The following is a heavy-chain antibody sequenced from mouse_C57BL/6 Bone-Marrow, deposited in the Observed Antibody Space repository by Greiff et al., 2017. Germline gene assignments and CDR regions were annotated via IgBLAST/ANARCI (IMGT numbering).Heavy chain of an antibody. CDR2: INPYNGGT. V-gene: IGHV1-19*01. CDR3: ARVTAAGFAY. Sequence: VQLQQSGPVLVKPGASVKMSCKASGYTFTDYSMNWVKQSHGKSLVWIGVINPYNGGTSYNQKFKGKATLTVDKSSSTAYMELNSLPSEDSAFYYCARVTAAGFAYWGQGTLVTVSA. CDR1: GYTFTDYS. D-gene: IGHD2-13*01. J-gene: IGHJ3*01.